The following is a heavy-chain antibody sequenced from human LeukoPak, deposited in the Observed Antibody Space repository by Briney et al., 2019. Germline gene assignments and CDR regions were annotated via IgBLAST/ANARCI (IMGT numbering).Heavy chain of an antibody. D-gene: IGHD2-15*01. V-gene: IGHV4-59*08. Sequence: PSETLSLTCTVSGGSISSYYWSWIRQPPGKGLEWIGYIYYSGSTNYNPSLKSRVTISVDTSKNQFSLKLSSVTAADTAVYYCARQTVVVVAATPVDAFDIWGQGTMVTVSS. CDR2: IYYSGST. CDR3: ARQTVVVVAATPVDAFDI. CDR1: GGSISSYY. J-gene: IGHJ3*02.